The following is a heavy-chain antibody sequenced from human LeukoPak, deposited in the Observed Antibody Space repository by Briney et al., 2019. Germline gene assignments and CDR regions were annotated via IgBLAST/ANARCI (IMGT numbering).Heavy chain of an antibody. CDR1: GFTFSSYW. V-gene: IGHV3-7*01. J-gene: IGHJ6*02. Sequence: GGSLRLSCAASGFTFSSYWMSWVRQAPGKGLEWVANIKQDGSEKYYVDSVKGRFTISRDNAKNSLYLQMNSLRAEDTAVYYCARLPMVRGVIISYYYYYGMYVWGQGTTVTVSS. CDR3: ARLPMVRGVIISYYYYYGMYV. D-gene: IGHD3-10*01. CDR2: IKQDGSEK.